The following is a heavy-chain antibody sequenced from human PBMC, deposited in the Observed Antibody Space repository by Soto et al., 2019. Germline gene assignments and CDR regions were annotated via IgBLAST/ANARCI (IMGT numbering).Heavy chain of an antibody. D-gene: IGHD3-9*01. CDR2: FDPEDGET. V-gene: IGHV1-24*01. Sequence: ASVKACCKVSGYTLTELSMHWVRQAPGRGLEWMGGFDPEDGETIYAQKFQGRVTMTEDTSTDTAYMELSSLRSEDTAVYYCATALYYDILTGPPRWGQGTLVTVS. CDR3: ATALYYDILTGPPR. J-gene: IGHJ4*02. CDR1: GYTLTELS.